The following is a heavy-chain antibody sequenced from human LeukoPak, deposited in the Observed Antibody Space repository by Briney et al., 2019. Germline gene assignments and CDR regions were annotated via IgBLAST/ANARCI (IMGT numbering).Heavy chain of an antibody. J-gene: IGHJ4*02. CDR2: ISGGGTNA. CDR1: GFTFNDYV. D-gene: IGHD3-22*01. CDR3: TRDLYNHNYNRFDY. V-gene: IGHV3-43*02. Sequence: PGGSLRLSCAGSGFTFNDYVMHWVRQAPGKGLEWVSLISGGGTNAYYADSVKGRFTISRDNNKNSLYLQMNSLTTEDTALYYCTRDLYNHNYNRFDYWGQGTLVTVSS.